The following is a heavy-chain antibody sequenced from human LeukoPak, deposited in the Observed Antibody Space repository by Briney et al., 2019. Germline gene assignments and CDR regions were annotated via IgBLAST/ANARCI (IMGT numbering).Heavy chain of an antibody. J-gene: IGHJ4*02. CDR1: GFTFSSYS. D-gene: IGHD6-19*01. CDR2: ISSSSSYI. CDR3: ARDPAGYSSGWSGFGDY. V-gene: IGHV3-21*01. Sequence: GGSLRLSCAASGFTFSSYSMNWVRQAPGKGLEWASSISSSSSYIYYADSVKGRFTISRDNAKNSLYLQMNSLRAEDTAVYYCARDPAGYSSGWSGFGDYWGQGTLVTVSS.